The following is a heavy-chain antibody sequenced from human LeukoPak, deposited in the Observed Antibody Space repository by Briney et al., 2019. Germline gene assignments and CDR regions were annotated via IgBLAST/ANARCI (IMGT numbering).Heavy chain of an antibody. CDR1: GYSFTSYW. J-gene: IGHJ4*02. CDR2: IYPGDSDT. V-gene: IGHV5-51*01. D-gene: IGHD3-22*01. Sequence: GESLKISCKGSGYSFTSYWIGWVRQMPGKGLEWMGIIYPGDSDTGYSPSFQGQVTISADKSISTAYLQWSSLKASDTAMYYCARLRRYYDSSGYYPSPLPDYWGQGTLVTVSS. CDR3: ARLRRYYDSSGYYPSPLPDY.